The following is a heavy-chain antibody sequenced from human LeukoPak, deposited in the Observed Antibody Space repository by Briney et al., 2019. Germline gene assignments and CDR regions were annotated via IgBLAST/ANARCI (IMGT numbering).Heavy chain of an antibody. V-gene: IGHV3-11*04. CDR2: ISSCCSTI. CDR1: GFTYRDYY. D-gene: IGHD3-22*01. CDR3: AREPSYYSSDYYQAAFDI. Sequence: PGGPLTLSCAVSGFTYRDYYMSWIRQAPGKGLGWVSYISSCCSTIYYADPVKARFTISRDNDKYVLYLQMNSVSAEHTAVYYCAREPSYYSSDYYQAAFDIWSQGTMVTVSS. J-gene: IGHJ3*02.